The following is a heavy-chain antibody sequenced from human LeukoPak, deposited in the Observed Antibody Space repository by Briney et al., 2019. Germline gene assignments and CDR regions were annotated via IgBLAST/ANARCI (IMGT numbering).Heavy chain of an antibody. Sequence: PGGSLRLSCAASGFTFSRHGMHWVRQAPGKGLEWVAVIGDTGRAKYYAESVEGRFTASRDNSKNTLYLEMNSLRYDDTALYYCAREAAWGNWYFDLWGRGTLVTVSS. J-gene: IGHJ2*01. CDR3: AREAAWGNWYFDL. CDR2: IGDTGRAK. D-gene: IGHD3-16*01. V-gene: IGHV3-30*03. CDR1: GFTFSRHG.